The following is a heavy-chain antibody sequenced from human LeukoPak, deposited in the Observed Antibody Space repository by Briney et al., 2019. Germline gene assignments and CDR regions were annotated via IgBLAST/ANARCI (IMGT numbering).Heavy chain of an antibody. CDR3: AKDKGRISIAAPKDAFDI. CDR1: GFTFSDYY. Sequence: GGSLRLSCAASGFTFSDYYMTWMRQAPGRGLEWVSYISSSGSSTNYADSVKGRFTISRDNAKKSLYLQMNSLRAEDTAIYYCAKDKGRISIAAPKDAFDIWGQGTMVTVSS. CDR2: ISSSGSST. V-gene: IGHV3-11*05. J-gene: IGHJ3*02. D-gene: IGHD6-6*01.